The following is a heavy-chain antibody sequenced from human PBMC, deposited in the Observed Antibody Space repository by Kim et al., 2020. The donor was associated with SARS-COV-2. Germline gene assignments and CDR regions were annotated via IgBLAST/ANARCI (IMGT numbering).Heavy chain of an antibody. CDR3: AHRASPLTVCGDSFDD. D-gene: IGHD3-3*01. CDR2: IYWDDDK. V-gene: IGHV2-5*02. Sequence: SGPTLVNPTQTLTLTCSFSGFSLSSNGVGVGWIRQPPGKPLEWFALIYWDDDKRYRPSLKSRLTNTKDTSKNQVFLTMTNMDPEDTATYYCAHRASPLTVCGDSFDDWGQRILVTVSS. J-gene: IGHJ4*02. CDR1: GFSLSSNGVG.